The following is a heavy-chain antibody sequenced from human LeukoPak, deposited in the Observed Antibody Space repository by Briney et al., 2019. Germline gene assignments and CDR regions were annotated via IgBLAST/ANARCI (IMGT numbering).Heavy chain of an antibody. CDR2: ITASSGDT. CDR1: GYTFSSHH. D-gene: IGHD3-10*01. CDR3: ARDTYGSDY. J-gene: IGHJ4*02. V-gene: IGHV1-46*01. Sequence: ASVKASCKASGYTFSSHHMHWVRQAPGQGLEWMGKITASSGDTTYAQKFQDRVTMTRDTSTSTDYMELSSLRSEDTAVYYCARDTYGSDYWGQGTLVTVSA.